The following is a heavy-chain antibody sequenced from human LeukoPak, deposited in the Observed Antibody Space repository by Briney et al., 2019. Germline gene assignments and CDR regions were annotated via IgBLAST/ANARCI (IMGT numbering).Heavy chain of an antibody. CDR2: ISSSSSYI. V-gene: IGHV3-21*01. D-gene: IGHD3-16*02. CDR1: GLTFSSYS. J-gene: IGHJ4*02. CDR3: ARSIYMITFGGVIATPFDY. Sequence: GGSLRLSCAASGLTFSSYSMNWVRQAPGKGLEWVSSISSSSSYIYYADSVKGRFTISRDNAKNSLYLQMNSLRAEDTAVYYCARSIYMITFGGVIATPFDYWGQGTLVTVSS.